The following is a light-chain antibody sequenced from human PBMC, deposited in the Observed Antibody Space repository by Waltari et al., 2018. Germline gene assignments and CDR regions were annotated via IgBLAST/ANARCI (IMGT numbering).Light chain of an antibody. J-gene: IGLJ2*01. CDR3: SSYMDSSTLEL. V-gene: IGLV2-14*03. CDR1: SSDIGGYNY. CDR2: DVS. Sequence: QSALTQPASVSGSPGQSITISCTGTSSDIGGYNYVSWYQQVPGKAPKLMIYDVSNRASGVSSRFSGSKSGNTASLTISGLQAEDEADYFCSSYMDSSTLELFGGGTSLTVL.